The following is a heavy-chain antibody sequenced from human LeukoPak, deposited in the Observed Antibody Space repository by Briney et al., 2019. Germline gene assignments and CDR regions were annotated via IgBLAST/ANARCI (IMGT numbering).Heavy chain of an antibody. CDR3: ARPALPRYCSGGSCGFDP. CDR2: INPNSGGT. V-gene: IGHV1-2*06. CDR1: GYTFTGYY. Sequence: ASVKVSCKASGYTFTGYYMYWVRQAPGQGLEWMGRINPNSGGTNYAQKFQGRVTMTRDTSISTAYMELSRLRSDDTAVYYCARPALPRYCSGGSCGFDPWGQGTLVTVSS. D-gene: IGHD2-15*01. J-gene: IGHJ5*02.